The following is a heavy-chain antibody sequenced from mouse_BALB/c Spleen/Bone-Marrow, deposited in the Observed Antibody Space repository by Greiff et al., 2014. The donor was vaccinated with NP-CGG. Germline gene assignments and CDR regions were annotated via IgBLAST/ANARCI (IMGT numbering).Heavy chain of an antibody. V-gene: IGHV1-67*01. CDR3: ASPIYYGNYEGFAY. D-gene: IGHD2-1*01. J-gene: IGHJ3*01. CDR1: GYTFTDYA. CDR2: ISTYSGNT. Sequence: QVQLQQSGPELVRPGVSVKISCKVSGYTFTDYAMHWVKQSHAKSLEWIGVISTYSGNTNYNQKFKGKATMTVDKYYSTAYMELDRLTSEDSAIYYCASPIYYGNYEGFAYWGQGTLVTVSA.